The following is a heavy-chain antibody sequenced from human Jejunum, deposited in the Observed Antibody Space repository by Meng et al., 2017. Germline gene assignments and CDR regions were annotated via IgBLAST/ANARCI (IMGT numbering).Heavy chain of an antibody. D-gene: IGHD2-8*01. CDR2: ISGTGGST. CDR3: AKDGSNNGVREYDY. V-gene: IGHV3-23*01. Sequence: GGSLRLSCAASGFTFSTYGMSWVRQAPGKGLEWVAAISGTGGSTYYADSVKGRFTISRDNSKNTLYLQMNSLRAEDTAVYYCAKDGSNNGVREYDYWGQGTLVTVSS. J-gene: IGHJ4*02. CDR1: GFTFSTYG.